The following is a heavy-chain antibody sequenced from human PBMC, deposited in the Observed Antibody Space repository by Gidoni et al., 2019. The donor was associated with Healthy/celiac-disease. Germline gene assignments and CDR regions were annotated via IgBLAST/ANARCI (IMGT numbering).Heavy chain of an antibody. CDR2: INHSGST. V-gene: IGHV4-34*01. D-gene: IGHD6-6*01. Sequence: QVQLQQWGAGLLKPSETLSLTCAVYGGSFSGSYWSWIRQPPGKGLEWIGEINHSGSTNYNPSLKSRVTISVDTSKNQFSLKLSSVTAADTAVYYCARAVRGYSSSSLYNWFDPWGQGTLVTVSS. CDR3: ARAVRGYSSSSLYNWFDP. J-gene: IGHJ5*02. CDR1: GGSFSGSY.